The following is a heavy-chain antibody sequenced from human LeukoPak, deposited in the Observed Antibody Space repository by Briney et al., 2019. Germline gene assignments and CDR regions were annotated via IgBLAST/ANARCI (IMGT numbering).Heavy chain of an antibody. D-gene: IGHD6-6*01. J-gene: IGHJ4*02. V-gene: IGHV4-38-2*01. Sequence: SETLSLTCAVSGYSISSGYYWGWIRQPPGKGLEWIGSIYHSGSTYYNPSLKSRVTISVDTSKNQFSLKLSSVTAADTAVYYCARRGGSSPRLNLYYFDYRGQGTLVTVSS. CDR2: IYHSGST. CDR1: GYSISSGYY. CDR3: ARRGGSSPRLNLYYFDY.